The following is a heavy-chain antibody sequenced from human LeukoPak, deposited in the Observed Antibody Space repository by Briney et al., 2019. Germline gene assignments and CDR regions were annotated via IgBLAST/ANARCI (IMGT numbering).Heavy chain of an antibody. J-gene: IGHJ6*03. Sequence: SGGSLILSCAASGLTVSSSHMTWVRQAPGKGLEWVSLIYSGGTIYYADSVKGRFTISRDNSKNTVYLQMNSLRAEDTAVYYCARGQYSSSSVYYYYYYMDVWGKGTTVTVSS. CDR2: IYSGGTI. V-gene: IGHV3-53*01. D-gene: IGHD6-6*01. CDR1: GLTVSSSH. CDR3: ARGQYSSSSVYYYYYYMDV.